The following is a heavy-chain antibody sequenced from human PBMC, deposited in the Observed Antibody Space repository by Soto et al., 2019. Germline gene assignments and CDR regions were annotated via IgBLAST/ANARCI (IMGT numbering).Heavy chain of an antibody. CDR1: GGSIRSGDYY. J-gene: IGHJ1*01. CDR2: IYYSGDT. V-gene: IGHV4-30-4*01. D-gene: IGHD3-22*01. CDR3: ARAFDDSSGYYGVLGF. Sequence: KPSETLSLTCAVSGGSIRSGDYYWSWIRQPPGKGLEWIGYIYYSGDTYYNPSLDSRVTMSLDTSKNQLSLKLTSVTVADTAIYYCARAFDDSSGYYGVLGFCGPGTLVTVSS.